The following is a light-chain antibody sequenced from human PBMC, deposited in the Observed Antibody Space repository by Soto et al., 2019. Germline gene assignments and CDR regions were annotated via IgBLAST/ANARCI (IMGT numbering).Light chain of an antibody. CDR2: AAS. V-gene: IGKV1-39*01. Sequence: DIQMTQSPSSLSASVGDRVTITRRASQSISSYLNWYQQKPGKAPKLLIYAASSLQSGVPSRFSGSGSGTDFTLTISSLQPEDFATYYCQQSYSMPLNFGGGTKVEIK. CDR1: QSISSY. J-gene: IGKJ4*01. CDR3: QQSYSMPLN.